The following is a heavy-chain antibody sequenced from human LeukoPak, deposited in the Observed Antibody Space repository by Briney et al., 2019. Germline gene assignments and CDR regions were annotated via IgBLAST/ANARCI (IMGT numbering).Heavy chain of an antibody. V-gene: IGHV1-8*02. CDR1: GYTFTSYY. CDR3: ARAPMGRGALY. Sequence: GASVKVSCKASGYTFTSYYMHWVRQAPGQGLEWMGWMNPVSGNAGSAQKFQGRVTLTRDTSMSTAYMEVTSLRSDDTAFYYCARAPMGRGALYWGQGTLVTVNS. CDR2: MNPVSGNA. D-gene: IGHD3-10*01. J-gene: IGHJ4*02.